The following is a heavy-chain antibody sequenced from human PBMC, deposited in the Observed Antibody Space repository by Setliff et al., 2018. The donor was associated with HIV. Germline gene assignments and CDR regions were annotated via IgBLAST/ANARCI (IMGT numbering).Heavy chain of an antibody. CDR3: ARGDRWFGEHYFDY. J-gene: IGHJ4*02. CDR1: SYSISSGYC. CDR2: IYHSGST. V-gene: IGHV4-38-2*01. D-gene: IGHD3-10*01. Sequence: SETLSLTCAVSSYSISSGYCWGWIRQPPGKGLEWIGNIYHSGSTYYNPSLKSRVTISVDTSKNQFSLKLSSATAADTAVYYCARGDRWFGEHYFDYWGQGTLVTVSS.